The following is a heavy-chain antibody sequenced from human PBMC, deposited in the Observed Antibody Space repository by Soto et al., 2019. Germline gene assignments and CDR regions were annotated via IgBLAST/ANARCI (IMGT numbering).Heavy chain of an antibody. V-gene: IGHV3-23*01. J-gene: IGHJ4*02. Sequence: EVQLLESGGGLVQPGGSLRLSCAASGFTFGSYAMSWVRQAPGKGLEWVSAISGGGDSTYYADSVKGRFTISRDNSKNTLYLQMNSLRAEDTAVYYCATSSRFLDWSYTSWGQGTLVTVSS. CDR1: GFTFGSYA. CDR3: ATSSRFLDWSYTS. D-gene: IGHD3-3*01. CDR2: ISGGGDST.